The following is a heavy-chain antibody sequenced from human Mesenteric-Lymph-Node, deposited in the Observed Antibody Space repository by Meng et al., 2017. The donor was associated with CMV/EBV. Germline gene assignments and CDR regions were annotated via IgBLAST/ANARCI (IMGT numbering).Heavy chain of an antibody. Sequence: GGSLRLSCAASGFTFSSYAMSWVRQAPGKGLEWVSAISGSGGSTYYADSVKGRFTISRDNSKNTLYLQMNSLRAEDTAVYYCAKGSSMATRYYYYGMDVWGQGTTVTVSS. V-gene: IGHV3-23*01. CDR1: GFTFSSYA. CDR3: AKGSSMATRYYYYGMDV. CDR2: ISGSGGST. D-gene: IGHD5-24*01. J-gene: IGHJ6*02.